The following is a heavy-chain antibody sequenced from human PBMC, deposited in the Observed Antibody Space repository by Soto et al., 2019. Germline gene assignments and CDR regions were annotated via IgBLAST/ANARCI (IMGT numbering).Heavy chain of an antibody. V-gene: IGHV1-69*01. CDR1: GGTFTNFG. D-gene: IGHD3-22*01. J-gene: IGHJ4*02. CDR2: IIPGFGSP. CDR3: ATRRAQYYESSGQYFFDS. Sequence: QVHLVQSGAEVKKPGSSVKVSCKASGGTFTNFGFNWVRQAPGHGLDWMGGIIPGFGSPNYAQKFQDRVTITADESTSTAYMEVSRLRSEDTAVYYCATRRAQYYESSGQYFFDSWGQGTLVTVSS.